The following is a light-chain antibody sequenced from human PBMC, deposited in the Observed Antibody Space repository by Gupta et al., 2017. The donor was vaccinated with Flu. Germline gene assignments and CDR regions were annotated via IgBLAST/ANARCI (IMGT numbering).Light chain of an antibody. CDR2: DND. CDR3: GTWDSRLSAGQ. J-gene: IGLJ3*02. V-gene: IGLV1-51*01. Sequence: QSVLTQPPSVSAAPGQQVTISCSGSNSNIGINYVSWYQQLPRTAPKLLIYDNDKRPSGIPDRFSGSKSDTSATLDITGLQAGDEADYYCGTWDSRLSAGQFGGGTKLTVL. CDR1: NSNIGINY.